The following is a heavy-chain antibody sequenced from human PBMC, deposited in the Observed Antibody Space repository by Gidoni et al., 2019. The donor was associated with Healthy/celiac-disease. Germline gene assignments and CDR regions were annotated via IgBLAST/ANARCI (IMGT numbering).Heavy chain of an antibody. D-gene: IGHD1-26*01. CDR3: ARVRSEWEELPGWFDP. CDR2: ISSSSSYI. CDR1: GFTFSIYS. V-gene: IGHV3-21*01. Sequence: EVQLVESGGGLVKPGGSLRLSCAAPGFTFSIYSMNWVRQAPGKGLEWVSSISSSSSYIYYADSVKGRFTISRDNAKNSLYLQMNSLRAEDTAVYYCARVRSEWEELPGWFDPWGQGTLVTVSS. J-gene: IGHJ5*02.